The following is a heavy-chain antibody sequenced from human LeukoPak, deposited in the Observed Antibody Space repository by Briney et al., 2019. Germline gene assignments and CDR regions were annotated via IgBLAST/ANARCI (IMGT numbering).Heavy chain of an antibody. Sequence: GGSLRLSCAAPGFTFSSYDMHWVRQATGKGLEWVSAIGTAGDTYYPGSVKGRFTISRENAKNSLYLQMNSLRAGDTAVYYCARGSPSGSYYDGYYFDYWGQGTLVTVSS. J-gene: IGHJ4*02. CDR1: GFTFSSYD. V-gene: IGHV3-13*01. CDR3: ARGSPSGSYYDGYYFDY. D-gene: IGHD1-26*01. CDR2: IGTAGDT.